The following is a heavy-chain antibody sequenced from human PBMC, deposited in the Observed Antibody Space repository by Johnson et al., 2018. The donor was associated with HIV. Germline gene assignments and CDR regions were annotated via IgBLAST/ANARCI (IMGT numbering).Heavy chain of an antibody. CDR1: GFTVSSNY. CDR2: IHWNGGST. J-gene: IGHJ3*02. Sequence: VQLVESGGGVAQPGGSLRLSCAASGFTVSSNYMSWVRQAPGKGLEWVSVIHWNGGSTGYAESVKGRFTISRDNAKNSLYLQMNSLRAEDTALYYCARDTYSSDACDIWGQGTMVTVSS. D-gene: IGHD4-11*01. V-gene: IGHV3-20*04. CDR3: ARDTYSSDACDI.